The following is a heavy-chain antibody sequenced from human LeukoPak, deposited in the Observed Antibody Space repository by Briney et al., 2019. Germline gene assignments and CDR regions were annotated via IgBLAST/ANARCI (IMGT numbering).Heavy chain of an antibody. V-gene: IGHV3-23*01. J-gene: IGHJ4*02. CDR1: GFTFSSYV. Sequence: GGSLRLSCAASGFTFSSYVMSWVRQAPGKGLEWVSSITGSGGGTYYADPVKGRFTISRDNSKNTLFLQLDSLRAEDTAVYYCAKAALMETSREGVDYWGQGTLVTVSS. CDR3: AKAALMETSREGVDY. CDR2: ITGSGGGT. D-gene: IGHD2-8*01.